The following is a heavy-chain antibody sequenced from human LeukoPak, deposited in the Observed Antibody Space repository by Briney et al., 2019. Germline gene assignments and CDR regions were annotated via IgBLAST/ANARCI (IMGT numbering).Heavy chain of an antibody. D-gene: IGHD5-18*01. CDR2: ISYDGSNK. J-gene: IGHJ4*02. CDR3: ARDPQRRGYSYGFDY. CDR1: GFTFSSYA. V-gene: IGHV3-30-3*01. Sequence: GRSLRLSCAASGFTFSSYAMHWVRQAPGKGLEWVAVISYDGSNKYYADSVKGRFTISRDNSKNTLYLQMNSLRAEDAAVYYCARDPQRRGYSYGFDYWGQGTLVTVSS.